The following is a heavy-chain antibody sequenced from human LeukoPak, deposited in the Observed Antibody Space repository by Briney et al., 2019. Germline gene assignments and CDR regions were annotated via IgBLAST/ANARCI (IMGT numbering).Heavy chain of an antibody. J-gene: IGHJ4*02. V-gene: IGHV4-38-2*02. Sequence: PSETLSLTCTVSGYSISSGYYWGWIRQPPGKGLEWIGSIYHSGSIYYNPSLKSRVTISVDTSKNQFSLKLSSVTAADTAVYYCARVWVVVAAYLDYWGQGTLVTVSS. CDR2: IYHSGSI. D-gene: IGHD2-15*01. CDR1: GYSISSGYY. CDR3: ARVWVVVAAYLDY.